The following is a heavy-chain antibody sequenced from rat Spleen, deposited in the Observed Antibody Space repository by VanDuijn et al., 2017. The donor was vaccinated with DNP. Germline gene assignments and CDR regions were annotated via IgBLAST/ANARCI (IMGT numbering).Heavy chain of an antibody. V-gene: IGHV5-19*01. CDR3: VRWNSGHFDY. D-gene: IGHD4-3*01. CDR1: GFTFSSYG. CDR2: ISPSGGST. J-gene: IGHJ2*01. Sequence: EVQLVESGGGLVQPGRSLKLSCAASGFTFSSYGMHWFRQAPTKGLEWVASISPSGGSTYYRDSMKGRFTISRDNAKSTLYLQMNSLRSEDMATYYCVRWNSGHFDYWGQGVMVTVSS.